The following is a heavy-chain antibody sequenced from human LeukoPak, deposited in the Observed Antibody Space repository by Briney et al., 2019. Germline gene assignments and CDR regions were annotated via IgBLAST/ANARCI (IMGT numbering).Heavy chain of an antibody. D-gene: IGHD3-10*01. V-gene: IGHV3-23*01. Sequence: GGSLRLSCAASGFTFSSYAMSWVRQAPGKGLGWVSGISGTAGSAYYADSVKGRFTISRDSSKNTLYLQMNSLRAEDTAVYYCAKNYGSGGRWFDPWGLGTLVTVSS. CDR2: ISGTAGSA. J-gene: IGHJ5*02. CDR3: AKNYGSGGRWFDP. CDR1: GFTFSSYA.